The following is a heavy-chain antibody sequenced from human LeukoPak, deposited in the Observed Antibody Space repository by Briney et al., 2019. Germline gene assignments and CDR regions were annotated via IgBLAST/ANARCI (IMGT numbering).Heavy chain of an antibody. J-gene: IGHJ4*02. CDR2: ISYDGTDK. V-gene: IGHV3-30-3*01. CDR3: ARDFRWLQTFDY. D-gene: IGHD5-24*01. Sequence: GGSLRLSCAASGFTFSRYALHWVRQAPGKGLEWVAIISYDGTDKEYADSVKGRFTISRDNSKNTLFLQMFSLGVEDTAVYYCARDFRWLQTFDYWGLGTVVTVSS. CDR1: GFTFSRYA.